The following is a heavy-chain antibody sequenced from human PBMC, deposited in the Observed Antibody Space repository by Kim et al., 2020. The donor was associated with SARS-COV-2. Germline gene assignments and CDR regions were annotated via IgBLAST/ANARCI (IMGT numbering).Heavy chain of an antibody. V-gene: IGHV3-23*01. Sequence: YADSGKGRFTVSRDNSRNTLYLQMSSLRVEDTAVYYCARGAGNYDYWGQGTLVTVSS. CDR3: ARGAGNYDY. D-gene: IGHD6-19*01. J-gene: IGHJ4*02.